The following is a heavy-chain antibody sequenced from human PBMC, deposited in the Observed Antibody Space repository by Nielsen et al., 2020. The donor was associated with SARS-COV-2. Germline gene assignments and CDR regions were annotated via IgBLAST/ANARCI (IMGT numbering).Heavy chain of an antibody. D-gene: IGHD3-9*01. CDR1: GGSISSSSYY. Sequence: SETLSLTCTVSGGSISSSSYYWGWIRQPPGKGLEWIGSIYYSGSTYYDPSLKSRVTMSVDTSKNQFSLKLTSVTAADTAVYYCARRYYDILTGYPNLYYYYGLDVWGQGTTVTVSS. CDR2: IYYSGST. CDR3: ARRYYDILTGYPNLYYYYGLDV. V-gene: IGHV4-39*01. J-gene: IGHJ6*02.